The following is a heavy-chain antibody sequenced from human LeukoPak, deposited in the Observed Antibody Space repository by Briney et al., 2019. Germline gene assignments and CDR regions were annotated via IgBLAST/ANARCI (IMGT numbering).Heavy chain of an antibody. V-gene: IGHV4-61*02. Sequence: SETLSLTCTVSGGSISSGSYYWSWIRQPAGKGLEWIGRIYTSGSTNYNPSLKSRVTMSVDTSKNQFSLKLSSVTAADTAVYCCAREGGARPRWFDPWGQGTLVTVSS. J-gene: IGHJ5*02. CDR3: AREGGARPRWFDP. D-gene: IGHD6-6*01. CDR1: GGSISSGSYY. CDR2: IYTSGST.